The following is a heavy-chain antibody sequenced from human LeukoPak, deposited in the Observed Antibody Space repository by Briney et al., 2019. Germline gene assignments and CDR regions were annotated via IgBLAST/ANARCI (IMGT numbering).Heavy chain of an antibody. CDR2: IIPIFGAA. D-gene: IGHD3-22*01. J-gene: IGHJ5*02. Sequence: GASVKVSCTASGGSFNRYAISWVRQAPGQGLEWMGGIIPIFGAANYAQKFQGRVTITAAESTRTAYMELRTLRSEDTAIYYCARHSSGYCDHWGQGTLVTVSS. V-gene: IGHV1-69*13. CDR3: ARHSSGYCDH. CDR1: GGSFNRYA.